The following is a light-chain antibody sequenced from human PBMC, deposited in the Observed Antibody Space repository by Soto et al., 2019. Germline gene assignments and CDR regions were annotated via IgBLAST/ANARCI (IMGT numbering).Light chain of an antibody. CDR3: QQYGSSGT. J-gene: IGKJ1*01. CDR1: QYINTR. CDR2: GAS. V-gene: IGKV3-20*01. Sequence: EIVMTQSPATLSVSPGERVTLSCRASQYINTRLAWYQHRPGQAPRLLIYGASNRATGIPDRFSGSGSGTDFTLTISRLEPEDFAVYYCQQYGSSGTFGQGTKVDIK.